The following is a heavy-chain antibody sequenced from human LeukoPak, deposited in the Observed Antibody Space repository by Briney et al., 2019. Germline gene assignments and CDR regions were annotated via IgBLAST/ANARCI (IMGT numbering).Heavy chain of an antibody. CDR3: AKANDYSNYGTFDY. CDR1: GFTFSSYG. J-gene: IGHJ4*02. CDR2: IWYDGSNK. D-gene: IGHD4-11*01. V-gene: IGHV3-33*06. Sequence: PGGSLRLSCAASGFTFSSYGMHWVRQAPGKVLEWVAVIWYDGSNKYYADSVKGRFTISRDNSKNTLYLQMNSLRAEDTAVYYCAKANDYSNYGTFDYWGQGTLVTVSS.